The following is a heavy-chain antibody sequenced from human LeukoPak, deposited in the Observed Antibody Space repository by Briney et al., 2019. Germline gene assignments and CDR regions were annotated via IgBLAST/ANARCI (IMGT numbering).Heavy chain of an antibody. CDR3: AKSGGYGLIDY. Sequence: SETLSLTCTVSGVSISSSSYYWGWIRQPPGKGLEWIGSIYSSGSTYYNSSLKSRVTISIDTSKNQVSLKMSSVTAADTAVYYCAKSGGYGLIDYWGQGTLVTVSS. D-gene: IGHD6-25*01. CDR2: IYSSGST. V-gene: IGHV4-39*01. J-gene: IGHJ4*01. CDR1: GVSISSSSYY.